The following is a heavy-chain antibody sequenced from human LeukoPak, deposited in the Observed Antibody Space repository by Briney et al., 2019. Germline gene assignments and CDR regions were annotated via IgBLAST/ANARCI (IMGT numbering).Heavy chain of an antibody. CDR2: INSDGSST. CDR1: GFTFSNYW. J-gene: IGHJ4*02. D-gene: IGHD4-17*01. Sequence: GGSLRLSCAASGFTFSNYWMHWVRQAPGKGLVWVSRINSDGSSTNYADSVKGRFTISRDNANNTLYLQMSSLRAGDTAVYYCARDLDYGDYHFDYWGQGTLVTVSS. V-gene: IGHV3-74*01. CDR3: ARDLDYGDYHFDY.